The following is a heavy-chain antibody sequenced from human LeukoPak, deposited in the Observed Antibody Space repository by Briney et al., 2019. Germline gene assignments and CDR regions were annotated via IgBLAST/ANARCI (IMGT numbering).Heavy chain of an antibody. Sequence: GGSLRLSCAASGFTFSSYEMNWVRQAPGKGLEWVSYISSSGSTIYYADSVKGRFTIARDNAKNSLSLQMSSLRDEDTAVYYCSRVDLSSGADYWGQGTLVTVSS. D-gene: IGHD6-19*01. J-gene: IGHJ4*02. CDR3: SRVDLSSGADY. CDR1: GFTFSSYE. CDR2: ISSSGSTI. V-gene: IGHV3-48*03.